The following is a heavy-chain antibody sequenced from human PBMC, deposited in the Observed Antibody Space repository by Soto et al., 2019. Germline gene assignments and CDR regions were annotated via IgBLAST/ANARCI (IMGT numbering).Heavy chain of an antibody. J-gene: IGHJ4*02. CDR1: GFTFSNYG. CDR2: ISDDGSNK. CDR3: AKDSLVMATHY. D-gene: IGHD2-21*01. V-gene: IGHV3-30*18. Sequence: QVQLVESGGGVVQPGRSLRLSCAASGFTFSNYGMHWVRQAPGKGLEWVAVISDDGSNKYYVDSVKGRFTISRDNSKNTLSLQMNSLRAEDTAVYYCAKDSLVMATHYWGQGTLVTVSS.